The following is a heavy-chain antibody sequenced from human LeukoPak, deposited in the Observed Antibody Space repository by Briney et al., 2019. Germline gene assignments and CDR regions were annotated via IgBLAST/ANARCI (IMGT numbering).Heavy chain of an antibody. Sequence: SETLSLTCAVYGGSFSGYYWSWIRQPPGKGLEWIGEINHSGSTNYNPSLKSRVTISVDTSKNQFSLKLSSVTAADTAVYYCARRVHYYDSSGYMDCWGQGTLVTVSS. J-gene: IGHJ4*02. D-gene: IGHD3-22*01. CDR1: GGSFSGYY. CDR2: INHSGST. V-gene: IGHV4-34*01. CDR3: ARRVHYYDSSGYMDC.